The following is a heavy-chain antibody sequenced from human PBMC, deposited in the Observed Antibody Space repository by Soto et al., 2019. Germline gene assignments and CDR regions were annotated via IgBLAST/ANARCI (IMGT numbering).Heavy chain of an antibody. J-gene: IGHJ4*02. CDR2: ISGSGGST. CDR1: GFTFSSYA. CDR3: AKERIIITFGGVLDMGYFDY. D-gene: IGHD3-16*02. V-gene: IGHV3-23*01. Sequence: EVQLLESGGGLVQPGGSLRLSCAASGFTFSSYAMSWVRQAPGKGLEWVSAISGSGGSTYYADSVKGRFTISRDNPKNTLYLQMNSLRAEDTDVYYCAKERIIITFGGVLDMGYFDYWGQGTLVTVSS.